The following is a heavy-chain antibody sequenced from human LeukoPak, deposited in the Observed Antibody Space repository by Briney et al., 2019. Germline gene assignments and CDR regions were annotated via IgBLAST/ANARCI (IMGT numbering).Heavy chain of an antibody. V-gene: IGHV3-33*06. CDR2: IWYDGSNK. CDR3: VKEAYYGWGSSPTFYFDY. CDR1: GFTFSSYG. D-gene: IGHD3-10*01. J-gene: IGHJ4*02. Sequence: GGSLRLSCAASGFTFSSYGMHWVRQAPGKGLEWVAVIWYDGSNKYYADSVKGRFTISRDNSKNTLYLQMNSLRAEDTAVYYCVKEAYYGWGSSPTFYFDYWGQGTRVTVSS.